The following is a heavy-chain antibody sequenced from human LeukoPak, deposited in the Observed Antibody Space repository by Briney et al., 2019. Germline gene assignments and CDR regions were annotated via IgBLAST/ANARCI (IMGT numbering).Heavy chain of an antibody. J-gene: IGHJ4*02. Sequence: PGGSLRLSCAASGFTFNSYSMNWVRQAPGKGLEWVSYISSSSSTIYYADSVKGRFTISRDNSKNTMYLQMNSLRAEDTAVYYCAKDLVNNYDFWSGYYIGFDYWGQGTLVTVAS. CDR2: ISSSSSTI. D-gene: IGHD3-3*01. CDR1: GFTFNSYS. CDR3: AKDLVNNYDFWSGYYIGFDY. V-gene: IGHV3-48*01.